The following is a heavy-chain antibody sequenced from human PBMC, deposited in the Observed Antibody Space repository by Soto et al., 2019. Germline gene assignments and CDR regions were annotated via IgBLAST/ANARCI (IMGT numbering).Heavy chain of an antibody. Sequence: ASVKVSCKASGYTFTSYAMHWVRQAPGQRLEWMGWINAGNGNTKYSQKFQGRVTITRDTSASTAYVELSSLRSEDTAVYYCARGSDYVCGSYRRPPDYWGQGTLVTVSS. CDR1: GYTFTSYA. CDR3: ARGSDYVCGSYRRPPDY. CDR2: INAGNGNT. J-gene: IGHJ4*02. D-gene: IGHD3-16*02. V-gene: IGHV1-3*01.